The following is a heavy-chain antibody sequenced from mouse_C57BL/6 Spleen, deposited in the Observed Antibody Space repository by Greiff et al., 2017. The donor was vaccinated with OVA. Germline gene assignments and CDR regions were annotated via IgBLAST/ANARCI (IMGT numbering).Heavy chain of an antibody. J-gene: IGHJ2*01. CDR3: ARRGHFYFDY. V-gene: IGHV1-18*01. CDR1: GYTFTDYN. D-gene: IGHD6-1*01. CDR2: INPNNGGT. Sequence: EVKLQESGPELVKPGASVKIPCKASGYTFTDYNMDWVKQSHGKSLEWIGDINPNNGGTIYNQKFKGKATLTVDKSSSTAYMELRSLTSEDTAVYYCARRGHFYFDYWGQGTTLTVSS.